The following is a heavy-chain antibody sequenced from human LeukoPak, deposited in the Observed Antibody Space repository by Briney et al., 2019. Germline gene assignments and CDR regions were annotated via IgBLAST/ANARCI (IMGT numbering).Heavy chain of an antibody. J-gene: IGHJ6*02. CDR2: ISYDGSNK. Sequence: PGRSLRLSCAASGFTFSSYGMHWVRQAPGKGLEWVAVISYDGSNKYYADSVKGRFTISRDNSKNTLYLQMNSLRAEDTAVYYCAMVGTVPDYYYYGMDVWGQGTTVTVSS. V-gene: IGHV3-30*03. CDR3: AMVGTVPDYYYYGMDV. D-gene: IGHD2-2*01. CDR1: GFTFSSYG.